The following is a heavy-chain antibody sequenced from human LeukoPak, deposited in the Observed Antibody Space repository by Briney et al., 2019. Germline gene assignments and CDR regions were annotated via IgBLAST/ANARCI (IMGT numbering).Heavy chain of an antibody. CDR1: GFTFDDYA. D-gene: IGHD6-19*01. CDR2: ISWNSGSI. CDR3: AKDTIAVAGRFFDY. Sequence: GGSLRLSCAASGFTFDDYAMHWVRQAPGEGLEWVSGISWNSGSIGYVDSVKGRFTISRDNAKNSLYLQMNSLRGEDTALYYCAKDTIAVAGRFFDYWGQGTLVTVSS. J-gene: IGHJ4*02. V-gene: IGHV3-9*01.